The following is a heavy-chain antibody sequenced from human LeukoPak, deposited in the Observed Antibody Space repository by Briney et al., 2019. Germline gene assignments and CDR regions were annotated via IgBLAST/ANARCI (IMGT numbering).Heavy chain of an antibody. V-gene: IGHV4-59*01. J-gene: IGHJ3*02. CDR2: IYYSGST. CDR1: GGSISSYY. CDR3: ARLHRGEEAFDI. Sequence: SQTLSLTCTVSGGSISSYYWSWIRQSPGKGLEWIGYIYYSGSTNYNPSLKSRVTISVDTSKNQFSLKLSSVTTADTAVYYCARLHRGEEAFDIWGQGTMVTVSS.